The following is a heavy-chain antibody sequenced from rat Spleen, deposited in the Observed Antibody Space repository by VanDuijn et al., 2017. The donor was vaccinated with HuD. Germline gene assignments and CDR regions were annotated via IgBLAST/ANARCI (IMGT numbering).Heavy chain of an antibody. CDR2: INTDGGST. D-gene: IGHD1-2*01. CDR1: GFTFNNYW. Sequence: EVQLVETGGGLVQPGRSLKLSCVASGFTFNNYWMYWIRQAPGKGLEWVSSINTDGGSTYYPDSVKGRFTISRDDAKSTLYLQMNSLRSEDTATYYCARQGYYSSYIRFDYWGQGVMVTVSS. CDR3: ARQGYYSSYIRFDY. J-gene: IGHJ2*01. V-gene: IGHV5-58*01.